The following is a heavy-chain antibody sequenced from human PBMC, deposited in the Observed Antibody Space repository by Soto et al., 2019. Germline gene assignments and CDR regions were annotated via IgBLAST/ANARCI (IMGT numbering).Heavy chain of an antibody. CDR2: ISAYNGNT. D-gene: IGHD3-9*01. V-gene: IGHV1-18*04. J-gene: IGHJ4*02. Sequence: GASVKVSCKASGYTFTSYYMNWVRQAPGQGLEWMGWISAYNGNTTYAQNLKGRITMTTETSTNTAYMELGSLRSDDTTVYYCARGAYDLLTAYHFDLWGQGTLVTVSS. CDR3: ARGAYDLLTAYHFDL. CDR1: GYTFTSYY.